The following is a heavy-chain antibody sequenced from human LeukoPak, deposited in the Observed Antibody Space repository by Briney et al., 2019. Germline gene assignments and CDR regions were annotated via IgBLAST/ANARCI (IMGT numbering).Heavy chain of an antibody. Sequence: PSQTLSLTCAISGGSVSSNSAAWNWIRQSPSRGLEWLGRTYYRSKWYNDYAVSVRSRITINPDTSKTQFSLQLNSVTPEGTAVYYCARRPDYGDFHDAFDMWGQGTMVTVSS. J-gene: IGHJ3*02. D-gene: IGHD4-17*01. V-gene: IGHV6-1*01. CDR1: GGSVSSNSAA. CDR3: ARRPDYGDFHDAFDM. CDR2: TYYRSKWYN.